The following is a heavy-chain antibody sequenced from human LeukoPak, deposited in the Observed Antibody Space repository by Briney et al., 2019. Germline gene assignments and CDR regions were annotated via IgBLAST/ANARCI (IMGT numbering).Heavy chain of an antibody. J-gene: IGHJ3*02. V-gene: IGHV3-30*04. CDR2: ISNDGSNK. Sequence: GGSLRLSCAASRFTFSNYVMHWVRQAPGKGLEWVAVISNDGSNKYYADSVKGRFTIPRDNSKNTLFLQMNSLRAEDTAVYYCATGDYGAFDIWGQGTMVTVSS. CDR3: ATGDYGAFDI. CDR1: RFTFSNYV. D-gene: IGHD4-17*01.